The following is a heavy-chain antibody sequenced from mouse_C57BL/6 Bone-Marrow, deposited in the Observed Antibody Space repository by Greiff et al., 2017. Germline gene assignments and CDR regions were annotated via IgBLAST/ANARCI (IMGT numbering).Heavy chain of an antibody. J-gene: IGHJ2*01. CDR1: GYTFPSYW. V-gene: IGHV1-59*01. CDR3: AREWNPPYFDY. Sequence: QVQLQQSGAELVRPGTSVKLSCKASGYTFPSYWLHWVKQRPGQGLEWIGVIDPSASYTNYNQKFKGKATLTVDTSSSTAYMQISSLTSEDAAVYDCAREWNPPYFDYWGQGTTLTVSS. CDR2: IDPSASYT. D-gene: IGHD1-3*01.